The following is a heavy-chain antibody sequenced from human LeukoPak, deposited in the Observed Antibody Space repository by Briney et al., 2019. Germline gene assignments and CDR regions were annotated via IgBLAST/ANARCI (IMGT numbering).Heavy chain of an antibody. D-gene: IGHD2-21*01. CDR2: ISDSGNT. V-gene: IGHV3-53*01. Sequence: GGSLRLSCAASGLTVSSNYMSWVRQAPGKGLEWVSAISDSGNTYHADSVKGRFTISRDSSKNTLFLQMNRLRPEDAAVYYCAKAPVTTCRGAYCYPFDYWGQGTLVTVSS. CDR3: AKAPVTTCRGAYCYPFDY. J-gene: IGHJ4*02. CDR1: GLTVSSNY.